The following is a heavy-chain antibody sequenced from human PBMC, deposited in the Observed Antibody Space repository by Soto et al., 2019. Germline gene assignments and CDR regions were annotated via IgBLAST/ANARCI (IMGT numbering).Heavy chain of an antibody. Sequence: QLQLQESGSGLVKPSQTLSLTCAVSGGSISSGGYSWSWIRQPPGKGLEWIGYIYHSGSTYYNPSLKGRVTISVDRSKNQFSLKLSSVTAADTAVYYCASKRLDSSGYPEYFQHWGQGTLVTVSS. V-gene: IGHV4-30-2*01. D-gene: IGHD3-22*01. CDR2: IYHSGST. CDR3: ASKRLDSSGYPEYFQH. CDR1: GGSISSGGYS. J-gene: IGHJ1*01.